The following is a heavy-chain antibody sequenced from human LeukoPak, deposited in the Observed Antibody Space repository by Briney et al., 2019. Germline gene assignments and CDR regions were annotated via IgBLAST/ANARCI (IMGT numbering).Heavy chain of an antibody. CDR1: GFSFRTYS. D-gene: IGHD3-22*01. CDR3: ASLYDSSGYQRDY. J-gene: IGHJ4*02. V-gene: IGHV3-48*01. CDR2: ISSSSSTI. Sequence: GGSLRLSCAASGFSFRTYSMNWVRQAPGKGLEWVSYISSSSSTIYYADSVKGRFTISRDNAKNSLYLQMNSLRAEDTAVYYCASLYDSSGYQRDYWGQGTLVTVSS.